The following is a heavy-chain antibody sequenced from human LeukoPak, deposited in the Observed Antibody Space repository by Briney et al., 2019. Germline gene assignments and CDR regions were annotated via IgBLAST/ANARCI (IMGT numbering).Heavy chain of an antibody. Sequence: GGSLRLSCAASGFTFSSYGMHWVRQAPGKGLEWVALIRYDGSNKYYADSVRGRFTISRDNSKNTLNLQMNSLRVEDTAVYYCAKGYGSGSSSSDYWGQGTLVTVSS. D-gene: IGHD3-10*01. CDR1: GFTFSSYG. V-gene: IGHV3-30*02. CDR2: IRYDGSNK. J-gene: IGHJ4*02. CDR3: AKGYGSGSSSSDY.